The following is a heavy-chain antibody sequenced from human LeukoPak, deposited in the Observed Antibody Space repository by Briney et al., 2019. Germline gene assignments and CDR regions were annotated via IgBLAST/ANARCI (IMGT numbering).Heavy chain of an antibody. CDR1: GFTFSNYD. V-gene: IGHV3-13*01. D-gene: IGHD2-2*01. Sequence: GSLRLSCAASGFTFSNYDMHWVRQATGKGLEWVSAFHTAGDTHYSGSVKGRFATSRDNAKNSFYLQMNNLRAGDTAVYYCARGSCSSSACYERLNGLDVWGQGTPVTVSS. J-gene: IGHJ6*02. CDR3: ARGSCSSSACYERLNGLDV. CDR2: FHTAGDT.